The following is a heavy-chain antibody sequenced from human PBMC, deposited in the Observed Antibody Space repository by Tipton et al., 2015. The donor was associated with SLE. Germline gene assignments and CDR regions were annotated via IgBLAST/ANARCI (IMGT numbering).Heavy chain of an antibody. CDR3: AKDGVEMATISPFDY. D-gene: IGHD5-24*01. J-gene: IGHJ4*02. CDR1: GFTFSSYG. CDR2: IRYDGSNK. Sequence: GSLRLSCAASGFTFSSYGMHWVRQAPGKGLEWVAFIRYDGSNKYYADSVKGRFTISRDNSKNTLYLQMNSLRAEDTAVYYCAKDGVEMATISPFDYWGQGTLVTVSS. V-gene: IGHV3-30*02.